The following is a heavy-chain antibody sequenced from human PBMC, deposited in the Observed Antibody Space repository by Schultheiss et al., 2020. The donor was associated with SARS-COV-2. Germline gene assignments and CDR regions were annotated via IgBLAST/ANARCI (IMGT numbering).Heavy chain of an antibody. CDR1: GGSFSGYY. J-gene: IGHJ4*02. D-gene: IGHD3-16*01. V-gene: IGHV4-34*01. CDR2: INHSGST. Sequence: SETLSLTCAVYGGSFSGYYWSWIRQPPGKGLEWIGEINHSGSTNYNPSLKSRVTISVDTSKNQFSLKLSSVTAADTAVYYCASGGWGIGHWGQGTLVTVSS. CDR3: ASGGWGIGH.